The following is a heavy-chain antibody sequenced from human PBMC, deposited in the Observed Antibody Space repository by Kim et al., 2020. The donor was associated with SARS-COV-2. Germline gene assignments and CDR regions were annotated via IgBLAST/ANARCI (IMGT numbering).Heavy chain of an antibody. J-gene: IGHJ6*02. CDR3: ANLYGMDV. V-gene: IGHV3-48*02. Sequence: STNYYADSTKGRFTICRDKDKNSLSRQMNSLRDEDTAVYYCANLYGMDVWGQGTTVTVSS. CDR2: STN.